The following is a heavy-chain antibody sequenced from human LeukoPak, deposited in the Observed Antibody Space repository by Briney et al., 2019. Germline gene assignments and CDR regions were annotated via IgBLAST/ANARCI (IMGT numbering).Heavy chain of an antibody. CDR1: GFTFSSYG. CDR2: IWYDGSNK. V-gene: IGHV3-33*08. D-gene: IGHD4-17*01. CDR3: SRKPLSYSDYEVDY. J-gene: IGHJ4*02. Sequence: GGSLRLSCAASGFTFSSYGMSWVRQAPVKGLEWVAVIWYDGSNKYYADSVKGRFTISRDNSKNTLYLQMNSLRAEDTAVYYCSRKPLSYSDYEVDYWGQGTLVTVSS.